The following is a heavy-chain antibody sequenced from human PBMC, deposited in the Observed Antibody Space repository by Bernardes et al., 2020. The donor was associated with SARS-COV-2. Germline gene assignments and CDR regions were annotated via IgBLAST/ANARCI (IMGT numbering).Heavy chain of an antibody. V-gene: IGHV1-46*01. J-gene: IGHJ6*03. CDR1: GYKFTNYY. Sequence: ASVKVSCKASGYKFTNYYVNWVRQAPGEGLEWMGVINPSGGSTNYAQKFQARVIVTTDTSTNTVYMELNSLRSEDTAVYYCARAGCTSPNCYHYYYMDVWGKGTTVIVSS. CDR2: INPSGGST. D-gene: IGHD2-2*01. CDR3: ARAGCTSPNCYHYYYMDV.